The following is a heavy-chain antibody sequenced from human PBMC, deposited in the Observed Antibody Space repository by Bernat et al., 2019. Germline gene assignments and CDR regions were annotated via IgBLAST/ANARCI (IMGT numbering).Heavy chain of an antibody. Sequence: EVQLVESGGGLVQPGGSLRLSCAASGFTFSSYWMHWVRQAPGKGLVWVSRINSDGSSTSYADSVKGRFTISRDNAKNTLYLQMNSLRAEETAVYYCARGGSYYDSSGYYSTPDYWGQGTLVTVSS. CDR2: INSDGSST. D-gene: IGHD3-22*01. V-gene: IGHV3-74*01. CDR1: GFTFSSYW. CDR3: ARGGSYYDSSGYYSTPDY. J-gene: IGHJ4*02.